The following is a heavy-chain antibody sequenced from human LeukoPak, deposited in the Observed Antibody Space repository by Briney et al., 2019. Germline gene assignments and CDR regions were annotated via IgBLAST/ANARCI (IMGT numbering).Heavy chain of an antibody. CDR2: ISYDGSNK. CDR3: AKSVLSGSYFGDYYMDV. J-gene: IGHJ6*03. V-gene: IGHV3-30*18. CDR1: GFTFSSYG. D-gene: IGHD1-26*01. Sequence: PGGSLRLSCAASGFTFSSYGMHWVRQAPGKGLEWVAVISYDGSNKYYADSVKGRFTISRDNSKNTLYLQMNSLRAEDTAVYYCAKSVLSGSYFGDYYMDVWGKGTTVTVSS.